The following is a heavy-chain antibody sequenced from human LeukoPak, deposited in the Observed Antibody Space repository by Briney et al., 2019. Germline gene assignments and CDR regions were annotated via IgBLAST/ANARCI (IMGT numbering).Heavy chain of an antibody. V-gene: IGHV4-59*08. Sequence: SETLSLTCTVSGGSISGRWWSWIRQPPGKGLEWIGDIFYSGGTNYNPSLKSRLSTSLDTSKNQFSLKLSSVTAADTAMYYCARRNTADASIDFWGQGTLVIASS. D-gene: IGHD2/OR15-2a*01. J-gene: IGHJ4*02. CDR1: GGSISGRW. CDR2: IFYSGGT. CDR3: ARRNTADASIDF.